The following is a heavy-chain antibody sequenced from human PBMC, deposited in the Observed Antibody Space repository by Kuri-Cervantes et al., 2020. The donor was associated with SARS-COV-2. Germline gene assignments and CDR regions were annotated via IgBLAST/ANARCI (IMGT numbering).Heavy chain of an antibody. J-gene: IGHJ4*02. V-gene: IGHV3-11*06. D-gene: IGHD3-10*01. Sequence: GEALKISCAASGFTFSSYAMSWIRQAPGKGLEWVSYISSSSSYTNYADSVKGRFTISRDNARNSLYLQMNSLRAEDTAVYYCAIGRGVRGVPLGQSDYWGQGTLVTVSS. CDR2: ISSSSSYT. CDR1: GFTFSSYA. CDR3: AIGRGVRGVPLGQSDY.